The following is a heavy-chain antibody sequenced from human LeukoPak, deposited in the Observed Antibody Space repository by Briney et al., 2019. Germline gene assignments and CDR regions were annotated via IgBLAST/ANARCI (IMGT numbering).Heavy chain of an antibody. CDR1: GFTFSSYE. J-gene: IGHJ5*02. Sequence: PGGSLRLSCAASGFTFSSYEMNWVRQAPGKGLEWVSYISSSGSTIYYADSVKGRFTISRDNAKNSLYLQKNSLRAEDTAVYYCARQDPENWFDPWGQGTLVTVSS. V-gene: IGHV3-48*03. CDR3: ARQDPENWFDP. D-gene: IGHD1-14*01. CDR2: ISSSGSTI.